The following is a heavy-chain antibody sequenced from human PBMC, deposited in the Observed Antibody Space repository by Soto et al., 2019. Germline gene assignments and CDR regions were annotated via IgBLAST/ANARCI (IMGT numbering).Heavy chain of an antibody. CDR3: ARGPLCGGKCYLTYFAP. CDR1: GGTFSSYA. V-gene: IGHV1-69*06. D-gene: IGHD2-15*01. CDR2: IIPIFGTA. Sequence: ASVQVSCKASGGTFSSYAISWVRQAPGQGLEWMGGIIPIFGTANYAQKFQGRVTITADKSTSTAYMELSSLRSEDTAVYYCARGPLCGGKCYLTYFAPGGQGTLVAVSS. J-gene: IGHJ5*02.